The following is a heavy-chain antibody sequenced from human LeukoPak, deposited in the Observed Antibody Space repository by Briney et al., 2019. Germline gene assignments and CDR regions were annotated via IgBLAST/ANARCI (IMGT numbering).Heavy chain of an antibody. Sequence: SETLSLTCTVSGGSISSGGDYWSWIRQHPGKGLEWIGYIYDSGSTYYNPSLKSRVTISVDTSKNQFSLKLSSVTAADTAVYYCASILVYYYYMDVWGKGTTVTVSS. CDR3: ASILVYYYYMDV. V-gene: IGHV4-31*03. CDR1: GGSISSGGDY. CDR2: IYDSGST. J-gene: IGHJ6*03. D-gene: IGHD2-2*02.